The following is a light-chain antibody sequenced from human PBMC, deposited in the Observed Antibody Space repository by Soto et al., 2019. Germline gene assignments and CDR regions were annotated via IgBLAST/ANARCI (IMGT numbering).Light chain of an antibody. V-gene: IGKV1-6*01. CDR1: QCIRND. CDR3: LQDYNYPWT. CDR2: AAS. J-gene: IGKJ1*01. Sequence: AIQMPQSPSSLSACLGDVVTVTCRASQCIRNDLGWYQQKPGRAPKLLIYAASSLQSGVPSRFSGSGSGTDFTLTISSLQPEDFATYYCLQDYNYPWTFGQGTKVDIK.